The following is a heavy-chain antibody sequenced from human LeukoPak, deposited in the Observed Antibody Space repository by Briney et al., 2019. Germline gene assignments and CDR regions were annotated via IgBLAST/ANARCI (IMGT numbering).Heavy chain of an antibody. CDR1: GGTFISYA. J-gene: IGHJ3*02. CDR2: IIPIFGTA. V-gene: IGHV1-69*13. D-gene: IGHD3-10*01. Sequence: ASVTVSFKASGGTFISYAISWVRQAPGQGLEWMGGIIPIFGTANYAQKFQGRVTITADESTSTAYMELSSLRSEDTAVYYCARGGITMVRGVPEFDAFDIWGQGTMVTVSS. CDR3: ARGGITMVRGVPEFDAFDI.